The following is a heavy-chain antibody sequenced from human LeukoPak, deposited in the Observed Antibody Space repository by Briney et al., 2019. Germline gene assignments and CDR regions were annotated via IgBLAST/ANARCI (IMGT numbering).Heavy chain of an antibody. Sequence: SETLSLTCTVSGGSISSYYWSWIRQPAWKGLQWIGRIYTSGTTNYNPSLKSRVTMSVDTSKNQFSLKLSSVTAADTAVYYCARGEDTAMISGGYNWFDPWGQGTLVTVSS. CDR1: GGSISSYY. V-gene: IGHV4-4*07. J-gene: IGHJ5*02. CDR2: IYTSGTT. D-gene: IGHD5-18*01. CDR3: ARGEDTAMISGGYNWFDP.